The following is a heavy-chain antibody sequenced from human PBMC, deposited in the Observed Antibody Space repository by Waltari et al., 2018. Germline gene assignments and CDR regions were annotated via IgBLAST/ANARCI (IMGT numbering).Heavy chain of an antibody. D-gene: IGHD5-12*01. CDR1: GYTFTSYG. Sequence: QVQLVQSGAEVKKPGASVKVSCKASGYTFTSYGVTWVRQAPGQGLEWLGWISVHNGNTNSAPKLQGRVTMTTDTSTSTAYMELRSLTSDDTALYFCARAGATGSPPDYWGQGTLVTVSS. CDR2: ISVHNGNT. J-gene: IGHJ4*02. V-gene: IGHV1-18*01. CDR3: ARAGATGSPPDY.